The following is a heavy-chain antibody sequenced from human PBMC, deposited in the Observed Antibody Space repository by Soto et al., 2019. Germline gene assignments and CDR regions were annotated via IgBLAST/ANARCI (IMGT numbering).Heavy chain of an antibody. V-gene: IGHV1-18*01. J-gene: IGHJ6*02. D-gene: IGHD6-6*01. CDR2: ISAYNGNT. CDR1: ASTFTSYG. CDR3: ARDRSRSSSSDGMDV. Sequence: ASVKVSCKASASTFTSYGISWVRQAPGQGLEWMGWISAYNGNTNYAQKLQGRVTMTTDTSTSTAYMEMRSLRSEDTAVYYCARDRSRSSSSDGMDVWGQGTTVPVSS.